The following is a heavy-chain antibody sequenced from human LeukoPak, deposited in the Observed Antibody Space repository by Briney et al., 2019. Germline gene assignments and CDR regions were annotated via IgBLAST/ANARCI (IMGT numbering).Heavy chain of an antibody. CDR1: GFTFDDYA. CDR3: ARGGRRLELRSPSDY. D-gene: IGHD1-7*01. Sequence: SLRLSCAASGFTFDDYAMHWVRQAPGKGLEWVSGISWNSGSIGYADSVKGRFTISRDNAKNSLYLQMNSLRAEDTAVYYCARGGRRLELRSPSDYWGQGTLVTVSS. V-gene: IGHV3-9*01. J-gene: IGHJ4*02. CDR2: ISWNSGSI.